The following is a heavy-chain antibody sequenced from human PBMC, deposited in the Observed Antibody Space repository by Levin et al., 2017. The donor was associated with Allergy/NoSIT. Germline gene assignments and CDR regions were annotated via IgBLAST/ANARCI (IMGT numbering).Heavy chain of an antibody. J-gene: IGHJ4*02. Sequence: GESLKISCAASGFTFSSYGMHWVRQAPGKGLEWVAVISYDGSNKYYADSVKGRFTISRDNSKNTLYLQMNSLRAEDTAVYYCAKWESGSYYEAYFDYWGQGTLVTVSS. V-gene: IGHV3-30*18. CDR3: AKWESGSYYEAYFDY. D-gene: IGHD1-26*01. CDR2: ISYDGSNK. CDR1: GFTFSSYG.